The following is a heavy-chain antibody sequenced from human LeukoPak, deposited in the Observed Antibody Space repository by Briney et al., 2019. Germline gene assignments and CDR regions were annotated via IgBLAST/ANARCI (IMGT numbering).Heavy chain of an antibody. Sequence: GGSLRLSCAASGFTFSSYEMNWVRQAPGKGLDWVSYISSSGSTIYSADSVKGRFTISRDNAKNSLYLQMNSLRAEDTAVYYCARDGSGWYDYWGQGILVTVSS. D-gene: IGHD6-19*01. CDR2: ISSSGSTI. CDR3: ARDGSGWYDY. J-gene: IGHJ4*02. CDR1: GFTFSSYE. V-gene: IGHV3-48*03.